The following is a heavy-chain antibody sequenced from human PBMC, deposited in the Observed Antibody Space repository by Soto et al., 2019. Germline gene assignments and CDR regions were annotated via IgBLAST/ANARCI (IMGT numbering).Heavy chain of an antibody. CDR1: GDSISSGDYY. CDR3: ASAEYYYGSGNDY. CDR2: IYYSGST. D-gene: IGHD3-10*01. V-gene: IGHV4-30-4*01. Sequence: SETLSLTCTVSGDSISSGDYYWSWIRQPPGKGLEWIGYIYYSGSTYYNPSLKSRVTISVDTSKNQFSLKLSSVTAADTAVYYCASAEYYYGSGNDYWGQGTLVTVSS. J-gene: IGHJ4*02.